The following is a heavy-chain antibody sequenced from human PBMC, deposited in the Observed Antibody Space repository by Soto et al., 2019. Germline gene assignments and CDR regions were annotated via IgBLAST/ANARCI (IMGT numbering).Heavy chain of an antibody. D-gene: IGHD3-16*02. CDR3: ARDYRVPSAGGLDI. J-gene: IGHJ6*02. V-gene: IGHV4-39*02. CDR1: GGSISGSYYY. Sequence: SETLSLTCAVSGGSISGSYYYWGWLRQSPGRGPEWIGSVFYTGFTSYNPSLESRVSVSVDTSKNQFSLKVSAVTAADTAVYYCARDYRVPSAGGLDIWGQGTAVTVSS. CDR2: VFYTGFT.